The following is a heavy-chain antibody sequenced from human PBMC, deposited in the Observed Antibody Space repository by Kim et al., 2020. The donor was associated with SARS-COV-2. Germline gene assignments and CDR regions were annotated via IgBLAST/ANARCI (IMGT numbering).Heavy chain of an antibody. D-gene: IGHD3-22*01. CDR2: ISSSGQT. CDR3: ARDAHPNFYDRSSVYFVPSNYFDP. CDR1: GGSLSKYY. Sequence: SETLSLTCTVSGGSLSKYYWNWLRQSPGEGLEWIGYISSSGQTNYNPSLKSRVTISLDTPKTQFSLKVTSVTAADTAVYYCARDAHPNFYDRSSVYFVPSNYFDPWGHGTLVTVSS. V-gene: IGHV4-59*01. J-gene: IGHJ5*02.